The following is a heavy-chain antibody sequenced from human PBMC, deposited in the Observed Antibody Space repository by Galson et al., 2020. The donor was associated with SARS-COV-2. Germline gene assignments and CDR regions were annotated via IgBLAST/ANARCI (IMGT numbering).Heavy chain of an antibody. CDR1: GFTFGDYA. J-gene: IGHJ6*03. V-gene: IGHV3-49*03. CDR3: TRVLGASYYYYYMDV. CDR2: IRSKAYGGTT. Sequence: GESLKISCTASGFTFGDYAMSWFRQAPGKGLEWVGFIRSKAYGGTTEYAASVKGRFTISRDDSKSIAYLQMNSLKTEDTAVYYCTRVLGASYYYYYMDVWGKGTTVTVSS.